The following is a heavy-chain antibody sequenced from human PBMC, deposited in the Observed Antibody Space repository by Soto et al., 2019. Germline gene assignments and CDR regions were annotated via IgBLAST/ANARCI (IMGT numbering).Heavy chain of an antibody. Sequence: HPGRSLILSCAGSVFTYRWFGMNWVRQSPGKGLEWVARISNDGSNEYYVDSVKGRFTISRDNSKNTLYLQMDSLRAEDTAVYYCAQGEGRGIIPSYFDYWGLGTLVTVSS. CDR2: ISNDGSNE. J-gene: IGHJ4*02. CDR3: AQGEGRGIIPSYFDY. V-gene: IGHV3-30*18. CDR1: VFTYRWFG. D-gene: IGHD3-10*01.